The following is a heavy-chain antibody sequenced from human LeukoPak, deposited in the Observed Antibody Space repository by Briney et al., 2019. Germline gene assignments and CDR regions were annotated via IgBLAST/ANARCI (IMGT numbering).Heavy chain of an antibody. CDR3: ARGRQWLVSLDFDY. V-gene: IGHV1-46*01. CDR1: GYTFTNYY. CDR2: IYPSGGST. Sequence: ASVKVSCKASGYTFTNYYMHWVRQAPGHGLEYMGIIYPSGGSTNYAQKFQGRVTITADESTSTAYMELSSLRSEDTAVYYCARGRQWLVSLDFDYWGQGTLVTVSS. J-gene: IGHJ4*02. D-gene: IGHD6-19*01.